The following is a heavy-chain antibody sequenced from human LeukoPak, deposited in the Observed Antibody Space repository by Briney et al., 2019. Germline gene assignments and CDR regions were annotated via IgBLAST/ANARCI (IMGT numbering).Heavy chain of an antibody. CDR1: GFTFSSYA. V-gene: IGHV3-30-3*01. J-gene: IGHJ5*02. D-gene: IGHD2-15*01. CDR3: ARDTLAATHWFDP. Sequence: GRSLRLSCAASGFTFSSYAMHWVRQAPGKGLEWVAVISYDGSNKYYADSVKGRFTISRDNSKNTLYLQMNSLRAEDTAVYYCARDTLAATHWFDPWGQGTLVTVSS. CDR2: ISYDGSNK.